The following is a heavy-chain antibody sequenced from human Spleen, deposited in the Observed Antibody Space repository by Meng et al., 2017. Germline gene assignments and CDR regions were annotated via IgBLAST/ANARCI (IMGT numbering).Heavy chain of an antibody. CDR2: ISYDGNNR. D-gene: IGHD5-12*01. J-gene: IGHJ4*02. CDR3: ARDSASGYESYYFDY. Sequence: GESLKISCVASGFTFSSYPMHWVRQAPGKGLEWVAVISYDGNNRYYADSVKGPFTISRDNSKNTLYLQMNSLRAEDTAVYYCARDSASGYESYYFDYWGQGTLVTVSS. CDR1: GFTFSSYP. V-gene: IGHV3-30*01.